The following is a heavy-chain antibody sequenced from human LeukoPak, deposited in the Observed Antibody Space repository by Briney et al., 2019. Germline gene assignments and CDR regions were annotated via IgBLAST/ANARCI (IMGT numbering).Heavy chain of an antibody. D-gene: IGHD2-21*02. CDR3: ARDILNCGGDCSNDY. J-gene: IGHJ4*02. V-gene: IGHV1-69*04. CDR2: IIPILGIA. CDR1: GGTFSSYA. Sequence: GASVKVSCKASGGTFSSYAISWVRQAPGQGLEWMGRIIPILGIANYAQKFQGRVTITADKSTSTAYMELSSLRSEDTAVYYCARDILNCGGDCSNDYWGQGTLVTVSS.